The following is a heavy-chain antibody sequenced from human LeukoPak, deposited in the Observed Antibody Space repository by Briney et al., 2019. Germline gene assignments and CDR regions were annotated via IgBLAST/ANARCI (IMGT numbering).Heavy chain of an antibody. V-gene: IGHV4-34*01. Sequence: PSETLSLTCAVYGGSFSGYYWSWIRQPPGKGLEWIGEINRSGSTNYNPSLKSRVTISVDTSKNQFSLKLSSVTAADTAVYYCARGLVLYSSRKYNWFDPWGQGTLVTVSS. D-gene: IGHD6-13*01. CDR3: ARGLVLYSSRKYNWFDP. CDR1: GGSFSGYY. J-gene: IGHJ5*02. CDR2: INRSGST.